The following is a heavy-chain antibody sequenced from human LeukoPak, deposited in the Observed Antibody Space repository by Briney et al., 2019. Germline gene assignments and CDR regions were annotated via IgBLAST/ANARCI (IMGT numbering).Heavy chain of an antibody. Sequence: SETLSLICTVSGGSISSSSYYWGWIRQPPGKGLEWIGRIYYSGSTYYNPSLKSRVTISVDTSKNQFSLKLSSVTAADTAVYYCARVGSYGFDYWGQGTLVTVSS. CDR2: IYYSGST. V-gene: IGHV4-39*07. CDR1: GGSISSSSYY. D-gene: IGHD5-18*01. CDR3: ARVGSYGFDY. J-gene: IGHJ4*02.